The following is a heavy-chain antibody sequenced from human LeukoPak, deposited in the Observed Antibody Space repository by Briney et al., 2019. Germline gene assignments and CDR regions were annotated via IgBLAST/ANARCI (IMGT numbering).Heavy chain of an antibody. CDR2: MSSEGSGT. J-gene: IGHJ6*02. CDR3: TRVQAGRSGLMDV. Sequence: GGTLRLSCAASGFSLCGYWMHWGPQAPRKRLGWVSCMSSEGSGTTYAAYVKGRFTIRRDNDTNTLYLQMNSLSAEGAALYYCTRVQAGRSGLMDVWGRGTTVTVS. CDR1: GFSLCGYW. V-gene: IGHV3-74*01. D-gene: IGHD2-8*02.